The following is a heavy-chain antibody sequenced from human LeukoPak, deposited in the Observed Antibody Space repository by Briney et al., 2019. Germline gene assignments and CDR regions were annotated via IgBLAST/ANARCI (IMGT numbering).Heavy chain of an antibody. CDR1: GGSISSGDYY. CDR3: ARDHSNYDFDY. J-gene: IGHJ4*02. Sequence: SQTLSLTCTVSGGSISSGDYYWGWIRQPPGKGLEWIGSIYYSGSTYYNPSLKSRVTISVDTSKNQFSLKLSSVTAADTAVYYCARDHSNYDFDYWGQGTLVTVSS. CDR2: IYYSGST. V-gene: IGHV4-39*02. D-gene: IGHD4-11*01.